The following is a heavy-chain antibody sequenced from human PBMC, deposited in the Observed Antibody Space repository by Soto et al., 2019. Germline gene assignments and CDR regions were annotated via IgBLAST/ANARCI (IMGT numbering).Heavy chain of an antibody. V-gene: IGHV3-30-3*01. CDR3: ASLEY. CDR1: GFTFSSYA. CDR2: ISYDGSNK. Sequence: QVQLVESGGGVVQPGRSLRLSCAASGFTFSSYAMHWVRQAPGKGLEWVAVISYDGSNKYYADSVKGRFTISRDNSKNTLYLQMNSLRAEDTAVYYCASLEYWGQGPLVTVSS. D-gene: IGHD1-1*01. J-gene: IGHJ4*02.